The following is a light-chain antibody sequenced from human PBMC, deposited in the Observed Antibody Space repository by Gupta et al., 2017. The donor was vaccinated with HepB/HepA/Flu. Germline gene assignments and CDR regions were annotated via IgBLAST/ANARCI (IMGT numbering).Light chain of an antibody. CDR2: EVS. CDR3: CSYAGSSTFVV. V-gene: IGLV2-23*02. Sequence: QSALTQPAPVSGSPGQSLTLSCTGTSSDVGSYNLVPWYQQHPGKAPKLMIYEVSKRPSGVSNRFSGSKSGNTASLTISGLQAEDEADYYCCSYAGSSTFVVFGGGTKLTVL. J-gene: IGLJ2*01. CDR1: SSDVGSYNL.